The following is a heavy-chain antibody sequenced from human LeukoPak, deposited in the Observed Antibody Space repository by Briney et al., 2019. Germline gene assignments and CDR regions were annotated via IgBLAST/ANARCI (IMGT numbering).Heavy chain of an antibody. CDR3: ANYRKPQGLDY. D-gene: IGHD1-14*01. CDR2: ISSNGADT. Sequence: GGSLRLSCTVSRFAFSTYAMTWVRQAPGQGLEYVSTISSNGADTYYADSVKGRFTISRDNSKNTLYLQMTSLRVEDTAVYYCANYRKPQGLDYWGQGTLVTVSS. V-gene: IGHV3-23*01. J-gene: IGHJ4*02. CDR1: RFAFSTYA.